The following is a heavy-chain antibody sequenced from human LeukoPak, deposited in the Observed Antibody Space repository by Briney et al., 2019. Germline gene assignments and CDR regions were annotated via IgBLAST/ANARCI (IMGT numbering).Heavy chain of an antibody. CDR1: GGSISSSSYY. CDR2: IYYSGST. CDR3: ARVGYYYDSSGYDYFNY. D-gene: IGHD3-22*01. J-gene: IGHJ4*02. V-gene: IGHV4-39*01. Sequence: SETLSLTCTVSGGSISSSSYYWGWIRQPPGKGLEWIGSIYYSGSTYYNPSLKSRVTISVDTSKNQFSLKLSSVTAADTAVYYCARVGYYYDSSGYDYFNYWGQGTLVTVPS.